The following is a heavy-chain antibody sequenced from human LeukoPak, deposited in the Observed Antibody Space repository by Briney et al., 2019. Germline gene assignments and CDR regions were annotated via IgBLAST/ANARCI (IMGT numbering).Heavy chain of an antibody. J-gene: IGHJ3*02. CDR1: GFAVSSYE. Sequence: PGGSLRLSCAASGFAVSSYEMNSVSQAPGKGLEWVSYISSSGTPIYYADSVKGRFTISRDNAKNSLYLQMNSLRAEDTSVYYCVRIKVSAFDIWGHGTMVTVSS. CDR3: VRIKVSAFDI. CDR2: ISSSGTPI. V-gene: IGHV3-48*03.